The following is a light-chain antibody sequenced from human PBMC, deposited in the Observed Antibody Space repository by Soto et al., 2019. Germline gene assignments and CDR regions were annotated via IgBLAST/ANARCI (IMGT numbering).Light chain of an antibody. CDR2: AAS. CDR1: QSISSY. CDR3: QHYNSYSEA. Sequence: EIQITQSPSSLSASVGDRVTITCRASQSISSYLNWYQQKPGKAPKLLIYAASSLQSGVPSRFSGSRSGTDFTLTISSLQPEDFATYYCQHYNSYSEAFGQGTKVDIK. J-gene: IGKJ1*01. V-gene: IGKV1-39*01.